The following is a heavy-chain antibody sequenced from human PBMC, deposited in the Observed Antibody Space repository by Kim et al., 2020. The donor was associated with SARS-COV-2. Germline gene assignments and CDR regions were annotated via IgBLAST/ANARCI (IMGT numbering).Heavy chain of an antibody. J-gene: IGHJ6*02. V-gene: IGHV3-15*01. CDR2: IKSKTDGGTT. D-gene: IGHD7-27*01. CDR3: TAHWGPPENGMDV. Sequence: GGSLRLSCAASGFTFSNAWMSWVRQAPGKGLEWVGRIKSKTDGGTTDYAAPVKGRFTISRDDSKNTLYLQMNSLKTEDTAVYYCTAHWGPPENGMDVWGQGTTVTVSS. CDR1: GFTFSNAW.